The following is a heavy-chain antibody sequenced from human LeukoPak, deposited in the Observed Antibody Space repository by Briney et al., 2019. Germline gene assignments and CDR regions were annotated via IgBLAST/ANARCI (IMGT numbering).Heavy chain of an antibody. CDR3: AAGSRGPTQPHYFDY. Sequence: ASVKVSCKASGYTFTSYGISWVRQAPGRGLEWMGWISAYNGNTNYAQKLQGRVTMTTDTSTSTAYMELRSLRSDDTAVYYCAAGSRGPTQPHYFDYWGQGTLVTVSS. CDR1: GYTFTSYG. J-gene: IGHJ4*02. CDR2: ISAYNGNT. V-gene: IGHV1-18*01. D-gene: IGHD3-10*01.